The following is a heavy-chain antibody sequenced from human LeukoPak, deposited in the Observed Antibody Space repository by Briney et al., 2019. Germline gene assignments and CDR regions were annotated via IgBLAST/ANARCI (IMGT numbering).Heavy chain of an antibody. D-gene: IGHD3-10*01. Sequence: SETLSLTCAVYGGSFSGYYWSWIRQPAGKGLEWIGRIYTSGSTNYNPSLKSRVTMSVDTSKNQFSLKLSSVTAADTAVYYCASANHYYYGSGSYSSWGQGTLVTVSS. V-gene: IGHV4-59*10. J-gene: IGHJ5*02. CDR3: ASANHYYYGSGSYSS. CDR2: IYTSGST. CDR1: GGSFSGYY.